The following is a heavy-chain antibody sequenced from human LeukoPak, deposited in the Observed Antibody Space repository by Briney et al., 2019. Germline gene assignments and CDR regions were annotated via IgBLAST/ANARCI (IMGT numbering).Heavy chain of an antibody. Sequence: PSETLSLTCTVSGGSISSYYWSWIRQPPGKGLEWIGYIYYSGSTNYNPSLKSRVTISVDTSKNQFSLKLSSVTAADTAVYYCARGNFDWSYYLDYWGQGTLVTVSS. CDR1: GGSISSYY. CDR2: IYYSGST. D-gene: IGHD3-9*01. CDR3: ARGNFDWSYYLDY. J-gene: IGHJ4*02. V-gene: IGHV4-59*01.